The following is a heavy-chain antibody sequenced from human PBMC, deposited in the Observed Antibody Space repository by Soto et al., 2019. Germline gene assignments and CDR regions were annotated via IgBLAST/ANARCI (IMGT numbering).Heavy chain of an antibody. D-gene: IGHD2-15*01. CDR3: ARDRRGNCSGGSCYQDYYYYGMDV. CDR2: ISYDGSNK. Sequence: GGSLRLSCAASGFTFSSYAMHWVRQAPGKGLEWVAVISYDGSNKYYADSVKGRFTISRDNSKNTLYLQMNSLRAEDTAVYYCARDRRGNCSGGSCYQDYYYYGMDVWGQGTTVTVSS. V-gene: IGHV3-30-3*01. J-gene: IGHJ6*02. CDR1: GFTFSSYA.